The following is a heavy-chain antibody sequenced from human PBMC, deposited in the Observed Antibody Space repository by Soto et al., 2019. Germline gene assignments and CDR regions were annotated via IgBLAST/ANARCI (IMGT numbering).Heavy chain of an antibody. CDR3: VRNWRYYGGDYYYGMDA. J-gene: IGHJ6*02. CDR2: SYWDDDE. Sequence: ITLKESGPTLVKPTQTLTLTCTFSGFSLNTGGVGVGWVRQPRGKDMAWLALSYWDDDECYRPSLRSRLNITKDTINNQVVLTMTNMDPEDTATYYCVRNWRYYGGDYYYGMDAWGQGTTVTVSS. D-gene: IGHD3-10*01. V-gene: IGHV2-5*02. CDR1: GFSLNTGGVG.